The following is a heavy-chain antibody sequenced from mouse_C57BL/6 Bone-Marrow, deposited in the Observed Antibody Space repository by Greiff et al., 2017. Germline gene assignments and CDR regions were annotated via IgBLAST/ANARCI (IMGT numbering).Heavy chain of an antibody. V-gene: IGHV5-16*01. CDR3: ARDRDYYGSSWYWYFDV. CDR1: GFTFSDYY. J-gene: IGHJ1*03. Sequence: EVKLVESEGGLVQPGSSMKLSCTASGFTFSDYYMAWVRQVPEKGLEWVANINYDGSSTYYLDSLKSRFIISRDTAKNILYLQMSSLKSEDTATYYCARDRDYYGSSWYWYFDVWGTGTTVTVS. CDR2: INYDGSST. D-gene: IGHD1-1*01.